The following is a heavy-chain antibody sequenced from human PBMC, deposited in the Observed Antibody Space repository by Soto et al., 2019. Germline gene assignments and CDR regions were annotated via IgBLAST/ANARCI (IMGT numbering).Heavy chain of an antibody. Sequence: SQTLSLTCVISGDTVSSGNAAWNWIRQSPSSGLQWLGRTFFRSKWHTDYAVSLRGRVTITADTSKNQFSLQLESVTPEDTAVYYCAVPSNGDHRNYYGMDVWGQGITVTVSS. CDR2: TFFRSKWHT. CDR3: AVPSNGDHRNYYGMDV. V-gene: IGHV6-1*01. D-gene: IGHD3-10*01. CDR1: GDTVSSGNAA. J-gene: IGHJ6*02.